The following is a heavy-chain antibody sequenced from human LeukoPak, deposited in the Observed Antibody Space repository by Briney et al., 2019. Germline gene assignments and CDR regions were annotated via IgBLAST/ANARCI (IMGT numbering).Heavy chain of an antibody. CDR3: ATGTHPGN. CDR2: IYSGGST. CDR1: GFTVSNNY. V-gene: IGHV3-66*01. Sequence: GGSLRLSCAAPGFTVSNNYMSWVRQAPGKGLEWIAVIYSGGSTFHADSVKGRFIISRDNSKNTLYFQMNSLRVEDTAVYYCATGTHPGNWGQGTLVTVSS. J-gene: IGHJ4*02. D-gene: IGHD1-26*01.